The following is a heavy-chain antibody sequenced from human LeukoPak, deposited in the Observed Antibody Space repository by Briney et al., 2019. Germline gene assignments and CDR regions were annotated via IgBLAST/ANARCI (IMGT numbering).Heavy chain of an antibody. V-gene: IGHV6-1*01. J-gene: IGHJ6*03. CDR1: GDSVSSNSAA. CDR3: ARGLFHYDILTGYYLDYYYYYMDV. D-gene: IGHD3-9*01. CDR2: TYYRSKWYN. Sequence: SQTLSLTCAISGDSVSSNSAAWNWIRQSPSRGLEWLGRTYYRSKWYNDYAVSVKSRITINPDTSKNQFSLQLNSVTPEDTAVYYCARGLFHYDILTGYYLDYYYYYMDVWGKGTTVTVSS.